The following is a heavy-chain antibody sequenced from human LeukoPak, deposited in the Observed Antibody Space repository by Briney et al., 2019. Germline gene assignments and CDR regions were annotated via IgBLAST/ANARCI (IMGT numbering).Heavy chain of an antibody. J-gene: IGHJ4*02. CDR2: IYYSGST. Sequence: GSLRLSCAASGFTVSSNYMSWVRQAPGKGLEWIGSIYYSGSTYYNPSLKSRVTISVDTSKNQFSLKLSSVTAADTAVYYCAREGKLGIDYWGQGTLVTVSS. D-gene: IGHD7-27*01. V-gene: IGHV4-39*07. CDR3: AREGKLGIDY. CDR1: GFTVSSNY.